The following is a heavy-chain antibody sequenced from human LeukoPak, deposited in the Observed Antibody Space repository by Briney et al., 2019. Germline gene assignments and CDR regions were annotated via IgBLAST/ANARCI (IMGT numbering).Heavy chain of an antibody. CDR1: GFTFSSYS. V-gene: IGHV3-23*01. CDR3: ARAHGAGGLGYQYMDV. Sequence: GGSLRLSCAASGFTFSSYSMNWVRQAPGKGLEWVSVISGSGGSTYYADSVKGRFTISRDNSKNTLDLQMNSLRAEGTAVYYCARAHGAGGLGYQYMDVWGKGTTVTISS. J-gene: IGHJ6*03. D-gene: IGHD2-2*01. CDR2: ISGSGGST.